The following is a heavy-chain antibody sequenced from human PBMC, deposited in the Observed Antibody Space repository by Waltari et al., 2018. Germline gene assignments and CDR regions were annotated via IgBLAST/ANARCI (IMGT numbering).Heavy chain of an antibody. CDR3: ARFSHKDY. J-gene: IGHJ4*02. Sequence: EVQLVESGGGLIQPGGSLRLSCAASGFTVSNNYMSWVRQAPGKGREWVSVSYSGGNAYYADSVKGRFTISRDNSKNTVYLQMNSLRAEDTALYYCARFSHKDYWGQGILVTVSS. CDR2: SYSGGNA. V-gene: IGHV3-53*01. CDR1: GFTVSNNY.